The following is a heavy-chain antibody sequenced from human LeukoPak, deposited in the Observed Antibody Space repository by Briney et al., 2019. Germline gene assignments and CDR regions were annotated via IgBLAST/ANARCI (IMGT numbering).Heavy chain of an antibody. CDR1: GYTFTSYD. Sequence: GASVKVSCKASGYTFTSYDINWVRQATGQGLEWMGWMNPNSGNTGYAQKFQGRVTITADKSTSTAYMELSSLRSEDTAVYYCASHLNGFDYGDRYDAFDIWGQGTMVTVSS. V-gene: IGHV1-8*03. CDR3: ASHLNGFDYGDRYDAFDI. D-gene: IGHD4-17*01. J-gene: IGHJ3*02. CDR2: MNPNSGNT.